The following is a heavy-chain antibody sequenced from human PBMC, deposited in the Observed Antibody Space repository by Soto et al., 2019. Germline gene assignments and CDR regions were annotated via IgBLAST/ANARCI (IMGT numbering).Heavy chain of an antibody. Sequence: QVQLQQWGAGLLKPSETLSLTCAVYGGSFSGYYWSWIRQPPGKGLEWIGEINHSGNTNYNPSLKSRVPLSVDTSKNQFSLTLSSVTAADTAVYYCARSRGYSGYARPYWGQGTLVTVSS. V-gene: IGHV4-34*01. J-gene: IGHJ4*02. CDR3: ARSRGYSGYARPY. CDR1: GGSFSGYY. D-gene: IGHD5-12*01. CDR2: INHSGNT.